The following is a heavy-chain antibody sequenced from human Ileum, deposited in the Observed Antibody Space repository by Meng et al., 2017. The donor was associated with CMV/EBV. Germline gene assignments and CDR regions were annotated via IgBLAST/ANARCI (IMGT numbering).Heavy chain of an antibody. J-gene: IGHJ6*02. CDR3: ARTDYYSYCVMDV. Sequence: SETLSLTCTVSGASFSYYYWSWIRQPPGRGLEWIGFIFHSGSATYNPSIESRVSMEVDTSKNQFSLKVTSVTAADTAVYYCARTDYYSYCVMDVWGQGTSVTVSS. CDR2: IFHSGSA. V-gene: IGHV4-59*01. CDR1: GASFSYYY.